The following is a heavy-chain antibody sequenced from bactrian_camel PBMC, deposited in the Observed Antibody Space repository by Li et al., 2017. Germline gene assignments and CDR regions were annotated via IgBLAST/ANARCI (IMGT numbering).Heavy chain of an antibody. CDR1: LNPTSDYC. D-gene: IGHD1*01. CDR3: AADRFNRWCRIVVVASSITPANDEANY. Sequence: DVQLVESGGGSVQAGGSLTLSCAASLNPTSDYCLGWFRQAPGKEREGVALIYTGDNGAYYDDSVKGRFTISLGNAKNIVYLQMDSLKPEDTGMYFCAADRFNRWCRIVVVASSITPANDEANYWGQGTQVTVS. CDR2: IYTGDNGA. V-gene: IGHV3S40*01. J-gene: IGHJ4*01.